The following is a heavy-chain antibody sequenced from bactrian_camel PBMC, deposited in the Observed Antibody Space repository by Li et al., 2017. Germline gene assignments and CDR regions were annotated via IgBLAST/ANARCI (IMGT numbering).Heavy chain of an antibody. Sequence: HVQLVESGGGLVQPGGSLRLSCAASGFTFGSHYMSWVRQAPGKGLEWASGMNSGGGYTLYADSVKGRFTISRDNTKNMLYLQMNSLKSEDTALYYCAKGSVHWHNRVHFGYWGQGTQVTVS. CDR3: AKGSVHWHNRVHFGY. V-gene: IGHV3S1*01. J-gene: IGHJ6*01. CDR1: GFTFGSHY. CDR2: MNSGGGYT. D-gene: IGHD1*01.